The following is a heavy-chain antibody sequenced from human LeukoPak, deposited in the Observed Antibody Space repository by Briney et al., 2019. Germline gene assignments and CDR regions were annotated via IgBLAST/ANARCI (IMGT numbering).Heavy chain of an antibody. CDR3: ALYYNRDYRWFDP. D-gene: IGHD1-26*01. CDR2: ISAYNGNT. J-gene: IGHJ5*02. V-gene: IGHV1-18*01. Sequence: ASVKVSCKASGYTFTSYGISWVRPAPGQGLEWMGWISAYNGNTNYAQKLQGRVTMTTDTSTSTAYMELRSLRSDDTAVYYCALYYNRDYRWFDPWGQGTLVTVSS. CDR1: GYTFTSYG.